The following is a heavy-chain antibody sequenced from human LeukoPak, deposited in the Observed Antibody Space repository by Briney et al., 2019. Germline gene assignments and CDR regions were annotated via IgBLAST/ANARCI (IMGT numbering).Heavy chain of an antibody. CDR3: ARDRHSINDFWSGYYMTPWVPLTTTAFDY. D-gene: IGHD3-3*01. CDR2: IYYSGST. Sequence: SETLSLTCTVSGGSISSYYWSWIRQPPGKGLEWIGYIYYSGSTNYNPSLKSRVTISVDTSKNQFSLKLSSVTAADTAVYYCARDRHSINDFWSGYYMTPWVPLTTTAFDYWGQGTLVTVSS. V-gene: IGHV4-59*01. CDR1: GGSISSYY. J-gene: IGHJ4*02.